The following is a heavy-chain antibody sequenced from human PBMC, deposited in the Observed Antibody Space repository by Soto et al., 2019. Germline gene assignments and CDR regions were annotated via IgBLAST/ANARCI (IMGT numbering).Heavy chain of an antibody. J-gene: IGHJ5*02. CDR2: IDPSDSYT. CDR1: GYSFTSYW. V-gene: IGHV5-10-1*01. D-gene: IGHD3-10*01. CDR3: ARDYYGSGSYYFGYNWFDP. Sequence: GESLKISCKGSGYSFTSYWISWVRQMPGKGLEWMGRIDPSDSYTNYSPSFQGHVTISADKSISTAYLQWSSLKASDTAMYYCARDYYGSGSYYFGYNWFDPWGQGTLVTVSS.